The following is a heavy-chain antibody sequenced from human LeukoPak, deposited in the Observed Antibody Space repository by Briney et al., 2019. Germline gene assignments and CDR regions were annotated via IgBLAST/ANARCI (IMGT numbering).Heavy chain of an antibody. D-gene: IGHD3-22*01. Sequence: PGGSLRLSCAASGFTVSSNYMSWVRQAPGRGLEWVLVIYSGGSTYYADSVKGRFTVSRDSSKNTLYLQMNSLRAEDTAVYYCARDFSSSGYSYWYFDLWGRGTLVTVSS. V-gene: IGHV3-53*01. CDR3: ARDFSSSGYSYWYFDL. J-gene: IGHJ2*01. CDR1: GFTVSSNY. CDR2: IYSGGST.